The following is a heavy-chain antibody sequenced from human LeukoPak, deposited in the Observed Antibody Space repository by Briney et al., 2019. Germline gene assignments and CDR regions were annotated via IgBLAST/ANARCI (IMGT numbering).Heavy chain of an antibody. CDR3: ARGLFEEVTAISDWFDP. D-gene: IGHD2-21*02. V-gene: IGHV4-34*01. CDR2: INHSGST. CDR1: GGSFSGYY. J-gene: IGHJ5*02. Sequence: SETLSLTCAVYGGSFSGYYWSWIRQPPGKGLEWIGEINHSGSTNYNPSLKSRVTISVDTSKNQFSLKLSSVTAADTAVYYCARGLFEEVTAISDWFDPWGQGTLVTVSS.